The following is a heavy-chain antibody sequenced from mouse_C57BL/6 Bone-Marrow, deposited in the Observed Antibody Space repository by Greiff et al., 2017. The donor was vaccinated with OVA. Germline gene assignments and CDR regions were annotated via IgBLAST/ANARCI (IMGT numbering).Heavy chain of an antibody. Sequence: VQLQQSGPELVKPGASVKMSCKASGYTFTDYNMHWVKQSHGKSLEWIGYINPNNGGTSYNQKFKGKATLTVNKSSSTAYMELRSLTSEDSAVYYCARHHYYGSSYWYFDVWGTGTTVTVSS. CDR1: GYTFTDYN. D-gene: IGHD1-1*01. V-gene: IGHV1-22*01. CDR2: INPNNGGT. CDR3: ARHHYYGSSYWYFDV. J-gene: IGHJ1*03.